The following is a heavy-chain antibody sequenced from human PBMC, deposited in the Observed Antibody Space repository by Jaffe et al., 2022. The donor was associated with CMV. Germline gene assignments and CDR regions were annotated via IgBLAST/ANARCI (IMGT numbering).Heavy chain of an antibody. V-gene: IGHV3-7*01. J-gene: IGHJ4*02. Sequence: EVQLVESGGGLVQPGGSLRLSCAASGFTFSSYWMSWVRQAPGKGLEWVANIKQDGSEKYYVDSVKGRFTISRDNAKNSLYLQMNSLRAEDTAVYYCARVGVGGYYKAPRYFDYWGQGTLVTVSS. CDR1: GFTFSSYW. CDR3: ARVGVGGYYKAPRYFDY. D-gene: IGHD3-3*01. CDR2: IKQDGSEK.